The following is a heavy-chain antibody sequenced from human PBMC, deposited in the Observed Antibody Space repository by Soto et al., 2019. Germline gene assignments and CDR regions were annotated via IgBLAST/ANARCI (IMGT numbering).Heavy chain of an antibody. D-gene: IGHD2-15*01. J-gene: IGHJ3*02. V-gene: IGHV4-59*08. Sequence: SQTLSLTFTVSGGSISRDEWSWSRQPPGKGLEWIGYIYDSGSTNYNPSLKSRVTISVDTSKNPFSLKLSSVTAADTAVYYCARDSGYCSGGSWPENDAYDIWGQGTMVTVSS. CDR1: GGSISRDE. CDR3: ARDSGYCSGGSWPENDAYDI. CDR2: IYDSGST.